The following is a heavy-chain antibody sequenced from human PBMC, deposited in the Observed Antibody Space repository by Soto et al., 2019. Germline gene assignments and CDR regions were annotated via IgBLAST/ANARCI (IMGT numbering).Heavy chain of an antibody. V-gene: IGHV4-59*01. D-gene: IGHD3-3*01. CDR1: GGSISSYY. Sequence: SETLSLTCTVSGGSISSYYWSWIRQPPGKGLEWIGYIYYSGSTNYNPSLKSRVTISVDTSKNQFSLKLSSVTAADTAVYYCARVYYDFWSGYKSYCFDYWGQGTLVTVSS. CDR2: IYYSGST. J-gene: IGHJ4*02. CDR3: ARVYYDFWSGYKSYCFDY.